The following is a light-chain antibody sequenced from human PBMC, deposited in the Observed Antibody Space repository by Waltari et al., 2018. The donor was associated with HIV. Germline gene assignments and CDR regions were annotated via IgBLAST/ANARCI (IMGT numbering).Light chain of an antibody. J-gene: IGKJ5*01. V-gene: IGKV3-11*01. CDR2: DAS. CDR3: QQRSNWPAIT. Sequence: EIVLTQSPGTLSLSLGERATLSCRASQSVNNYLAWYQQRPGQGPRLLFYDASNRATGIPGRFSGSGSGTDFTLTISSLESEDFAVYYCQQRSNWPAITFGQGTRLEL. CDR1: QSVNNY.